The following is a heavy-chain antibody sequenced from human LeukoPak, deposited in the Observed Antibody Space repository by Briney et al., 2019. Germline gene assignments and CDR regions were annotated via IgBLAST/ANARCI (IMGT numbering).Heavy chain of an antibody. V-gene: IGHV4-59*12. CDR3: AREGIGGGTIPLDAFDI. Sequence: SETLSLTCTVSGGSISSYFWSWIRQPPGKGLEWIGYIYSSGGTNYNPSLKSRVTISVDMSKNQFSLKLSSVTAADTAVYYCAREGIGGGTIPLDAFDIWGQGTMVTVSS. CDR2: IYSSGGT. J-gene: IGHJ3*02. CDR1: GGSISSYF. D-gene: IGHD1-26*01.